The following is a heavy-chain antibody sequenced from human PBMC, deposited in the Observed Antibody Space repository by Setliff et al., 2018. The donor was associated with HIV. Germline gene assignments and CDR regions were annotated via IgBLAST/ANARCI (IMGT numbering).Heavy chain of an antibody. V-gene: IGHV4-61*09. CDR2: IYTSGST. Sequence: SETLSLTCTVSGGSISSDTYYWSWIRQPAGKGLEWIGHIYTSGSTNYNPSLKSRVTISLDTSKNQFSLKLSSVTAADTAVYYCARAPHKAQFLEWLRTYFDYWGQGTLVTVSS. CDR3: ARAPHKAQFLEWLRTYFDY. CDR1: GGSISSDTYY. J-gene: IGHJ4*02. D-gene: IGHD3-3*01.